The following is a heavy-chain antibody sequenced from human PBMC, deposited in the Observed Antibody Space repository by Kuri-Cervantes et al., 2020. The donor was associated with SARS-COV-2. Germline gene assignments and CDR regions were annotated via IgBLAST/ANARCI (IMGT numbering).Heavy chain of an antibody. Sequence: ASVKVSCKASGYTFSSYAIYWVRQAPGQRLEWMGMIDPSGGRLNYAQKFQNRVTMTRDTSTSTINMELSSLRSEDTAVYYCARCWNDPYFDYWGQGTLVTVSS. D-gene: IGHD1-1*01. J-gene: IGHJ4*02. CDR3: ARCWNDPYFDY. CDR1: GYTFSSYA. CDR2: IDPSGGRL. V-gene: IGHV1-46*01.